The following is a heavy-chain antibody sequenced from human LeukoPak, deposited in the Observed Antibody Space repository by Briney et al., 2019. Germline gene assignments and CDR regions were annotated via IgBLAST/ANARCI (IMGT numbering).Heavy chain of an antibody. V-gene: IGHV3-53*01. CDR1: GFTVSSNY. Sequence: GGSLRLSRAASGFTVSSNYMSWVRQAPGKGLEWVSVIYSGGSTYYADSVKGRFTISRDNSKNTLYLQMNSLRAEDTAVYYCARDDRSSTTEGYYYGMDVWGQGTTVTVSS. D-gene: IGHD4-11*01. CDR2: IYSGGST. J-gene: IGHJ6*02. CDR3: ARDDRSSTTEGYYYGMDV.